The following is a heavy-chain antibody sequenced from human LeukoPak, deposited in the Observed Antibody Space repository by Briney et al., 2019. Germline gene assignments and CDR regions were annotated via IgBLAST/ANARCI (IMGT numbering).Heavy chain of an antibody. J-gene: IGHJ4*02. D-gene: IGHD2-15*01. V-gene: IGHV1-2*02. CDR1: GYTFTAYY. CDR3: ARDLGYCSGGSCFFDN. Sequence: ASVKVSCKASGYTFTAYYMHWVRQAPGQGLEWMGWINPNSGATSSAQKFQGRVTMTRDTSNSAAYMELSRLTSDDTAVYYCARDLGYCSGGSCFFDNWGQGTLVTVSS. CDR2: INPNSGAT.